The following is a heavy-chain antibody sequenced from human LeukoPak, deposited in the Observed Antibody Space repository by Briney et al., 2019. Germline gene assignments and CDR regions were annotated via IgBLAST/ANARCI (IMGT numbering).Heavy chain of an antibody. CDR2: IYYSGST. CDR3: ARDVKLGATTYAFDI. V-gene: IGHV4-59*01. CDR1: GGSISSYY. J-gene: IGHJ3*02. Sequence: NPSETLSLTCTVSGGSISSYYWSWIRQPPGKGLEWIGYIYYSGSTNYNPSLKSRVTISVDTSKNQFSLKLSSVTAADTAVYYCARDVKLGATTYAFDIWGQGTMVTASS. D-gene: IGHD5-12*01.